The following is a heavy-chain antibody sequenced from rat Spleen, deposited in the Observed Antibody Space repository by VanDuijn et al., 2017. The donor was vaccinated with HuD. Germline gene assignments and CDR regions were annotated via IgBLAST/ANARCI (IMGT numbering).Heavy chain of an antibody. CDR2: ISSGGGNT. Sequence: EVQLVESGGGLVQPGRSLKLSCAASGFTYSNYVMAWVRQAPTKGLEWVTFISSGGGNTNYRDSVKGRFTVSRDNAKSTQYLQMDSLRSEDTATYYCARQDYTTNYYYYFDYWGQGVMVTVSS. CDR1: GFTYSNYV. V-gene: IGHV5S13*01. CDR3: ARQDYTTNYYYYFDY. J-gene: IGHJ2*01. D-gene: IGHD1-6*01.